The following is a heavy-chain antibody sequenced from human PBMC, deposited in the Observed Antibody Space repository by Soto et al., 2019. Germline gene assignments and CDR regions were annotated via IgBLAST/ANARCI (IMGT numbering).Heavy chain of an antibody. CDR3: ARENYFDY. V-gene: IGHV3-7*01. J-gene: IGHJ4*02. CDR1: GFTFHNYW. CDR2: IKPDGSDK. Sequence: EVQMVESGGGLVQPGGSLRLSCAASGFTFHNYWMGWVRQTPDKGLEWVANIKPDGSDKYYVDSVKCRFTISRDNATNSLYLQMNSLRAEDTAVYYCARENYFDYWGQGTLVTVSS.